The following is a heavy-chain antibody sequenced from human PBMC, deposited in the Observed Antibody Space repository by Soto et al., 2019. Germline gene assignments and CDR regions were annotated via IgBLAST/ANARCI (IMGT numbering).Heavy chain of an antibody. Sequence: PSETLSLTCTVSGGSISSSSYYWGWIRQPPGKGLEWIGSIYYSGSTYYNPSLKSRVTISIDTSKNQFSLKLSSVTAADTAVYYCAKDCSNTFYNWFDPWGQGTLVTVSS. CDR3: AKDCSNTFYNWFDP. J-gene: IGHJ5*02. V-gene: IGHV4-39*02. CDR1: GGSISSSSYY. CDR2: IYYSGST. D-gene: IGHD2-15*01.